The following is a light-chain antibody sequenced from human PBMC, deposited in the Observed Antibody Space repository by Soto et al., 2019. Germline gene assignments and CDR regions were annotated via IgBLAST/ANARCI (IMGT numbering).Light chain of an antibody. CDR2: AAS. V-gene: IGKV1-27*01. Sequence: DTQMTQSPSSLSASVGDRVTITCRASQGIYNYVAWYQQKPGKVPKILICAASSLVSGVPSRFSGSGSGTDFPLTISSLQPEDVATYYCQKCNSAPFTFGPGTKVDIK. CDR1: QGIYNY. J-gene: IGKJ3*01. CDR3: QKCNSAPFT.